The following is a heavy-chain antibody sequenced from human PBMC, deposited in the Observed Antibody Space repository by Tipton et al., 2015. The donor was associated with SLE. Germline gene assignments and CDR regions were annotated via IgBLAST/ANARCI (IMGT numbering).Heavy chain of an antibody. D-gene: IGHD6-19*01. CDR3: ARQWLVEENFEH. J-gene: IGHJ4*02. V-gene: IGHV3-23*01. CDR1: GFTFDDYA. CDR2: LSSSGRSI. Sequence: SLRLSCTASGFTFDDYAMNWVRQAPGKGLEWVSGLSSSGRSIFYVASVKGRFTVSRDNSRNTVYLQMNSLSADDTAIYYCARQWLVEENFEHWGQGTLVTVSS.